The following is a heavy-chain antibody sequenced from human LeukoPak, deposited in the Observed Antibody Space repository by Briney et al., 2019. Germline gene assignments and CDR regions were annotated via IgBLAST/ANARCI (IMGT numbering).Heavy chain of an antibody. V-gene: IGHV1-8*01. D-gene: IGHD4-17*01. J-gene: IGHJ5*02. CDR3: AREFRYGDNNWFDP. CDR2: MNPNSGNT. CDR1: GYTFTSYD. Sequence: ASVKVSCKASGYTFTSYDINWVRQATGQGLEWMGWMNPNSGNTGYAQKFQGRVTMTRNTSISTAYMELSSLRSEDTAVYYCAREFRYGDNNWFDPWGQGTLVTVSS.